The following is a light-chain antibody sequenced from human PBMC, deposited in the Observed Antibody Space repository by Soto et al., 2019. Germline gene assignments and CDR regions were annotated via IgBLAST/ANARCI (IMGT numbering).Light chain of an antibody. CDR1: QSVSGW. V-gene: IGKV1-5*01. Sequence: DIQMTQSPSTLSASVGDRVTITCRASQSVSGWLVWYQQKPGKAPKLLIYDASSLESGVPSRFSGTGSGTEFTLTISSLQPDDFATYYCQQYKSYWTFGQGTKVEIK. CDR3: QQYKSYWT. CDR2: DAS. J-gene: IGKJ1*01.